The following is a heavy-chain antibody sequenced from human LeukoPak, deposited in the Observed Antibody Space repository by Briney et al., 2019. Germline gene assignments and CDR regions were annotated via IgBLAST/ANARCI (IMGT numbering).Heavy chain of an antibody. CDR2: INISGGST. D-gene: IGHD2/OR15-2a*01. J-gene: IGHJ4*02. CDR3: AKGESKDYLNYFDYLNYFDH. CDR1: GFTFSNHA. V-gene: IGHV3-23*01. Sequence: GGSLRLSCAASGFTFSNHAMTRVRQAPGKGLEWVSTINISGGSTFYADSVKGRFTISRDNSKNTLSLQMNSLRAEDTAIYYCAKGESKDYLNYFDYLNYFDHWGQGALVTVSS.